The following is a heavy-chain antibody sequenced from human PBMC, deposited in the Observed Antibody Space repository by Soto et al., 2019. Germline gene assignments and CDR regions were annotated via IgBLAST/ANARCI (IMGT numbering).Heavy chain of an antibody. D-gene: IGHD3-10*01. V-gene: IGHV1-2*02. CDR2: MNPNGGGT. CDR3: ERGGGSIVAVRGAIFY. CDR1: GYTFTNFF. Sequence: ASVKVSCKASGYTFTNFFIHWMRQAPGQGLEWMGWMNPNGGGTRFAPKFQGRVTLTRDTSSSTAFMEITGVRSDDTAVYYCERGGGSIVAVRGAIFYWAQGTLVTVSS. J-gene: IGHJ4*02.